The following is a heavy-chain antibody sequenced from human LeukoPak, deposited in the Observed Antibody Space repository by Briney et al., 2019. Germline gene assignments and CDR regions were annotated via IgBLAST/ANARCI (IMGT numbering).Heavy chain of an antibody. J-gene: IGHJ4*02. CDR2: IYYSGST. CDR1: GGSISSGGYY. V-gene: IGHV4-31*03. D-gene: IGHD3-10*01. CDR3: AREGGSGSYSDY. Sequence: SETLSLTCTVSGGSISSGGYYWSWIRQHPGTGLEWIGYIYYSGSTYHNPSLKSRVTISVDTSKNQFSLKLSSVTAADTAVYYCAREGGSGSYSDYWGQGTLVTVSS.